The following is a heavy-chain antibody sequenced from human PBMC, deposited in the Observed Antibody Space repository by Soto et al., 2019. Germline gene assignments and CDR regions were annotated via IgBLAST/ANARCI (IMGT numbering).Heavy chain of an antibody. CDR2: VSYNVRT. D-gene: IGHD6-19*01. J-gene: IGHJ4*02. V-gene: IGHV4-39*01. CDR3: ARQAVDEGYSSGWYFDA. CDR1: GGSISSRSYF. Sequence: QLLLQESGPGLVKPSETLFLTCTVSGGSISSRSYFWGWIRQPPGKGLEWIGSVSYNVRTYSNPSLKRRLTMSVDTSKNQFFLKLTSVTAADTAVYYCARQAVDEGYSSGWYFDAWGQGTLVTVSS.